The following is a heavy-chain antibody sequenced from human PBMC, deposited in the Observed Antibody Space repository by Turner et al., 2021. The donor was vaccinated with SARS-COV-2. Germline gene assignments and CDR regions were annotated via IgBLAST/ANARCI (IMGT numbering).Heavy chain of an antibody. CDR2: INYVGNT. D-gene: IGHD5-18*01. Sequence: QLQLQEPGPGMVKPSETLFITCTVSGGSISGDSYYWGWIRQPPGKGLEWIGSINYVGNTYYNPSIKCQITMSVATSKNQFSLELGSVTAADTAVYYCAGRPWLRSLFDYWGQGTLVTVSS. CDR3: AGRPWLRSLFDY. CDR1: GGSISGDSYY. J-gene: IGHJ4*02. V-gene: IGHV4-39*01.